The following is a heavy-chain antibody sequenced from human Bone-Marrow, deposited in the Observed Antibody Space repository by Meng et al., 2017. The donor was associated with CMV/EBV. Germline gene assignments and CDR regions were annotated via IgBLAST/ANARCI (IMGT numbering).Heavy chain of an antibody. Sequence: GSLRLSCTVSGGSISSYYWSWIRQPPGKGLEWIGYIYYSGSTNFNPSLKSRVTISVDTSKNQFSLKLSSVTAADTAVYYCARGGMVASIRNYYYYGMDGWGQETTVTVSS. CDR3: ARGGMVASIRNYYYYGMDG. V-gene: IGHV4-59*01. J-gene: IGHJ6*02. CDR1: GGSISSYY. CDR2: IYYSGST. D-gene: IGHD5-24*01.